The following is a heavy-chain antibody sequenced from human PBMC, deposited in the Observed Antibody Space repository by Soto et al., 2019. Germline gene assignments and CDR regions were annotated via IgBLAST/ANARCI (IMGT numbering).Heavy chain of an antibody. CDR3: ARGRPDYYGSGSYYRRYYYGMDV. J-gene: IGHJ6*02. D-gene: IGHD3-10*01. CDR2: IKQDGSEK. V-gene: IGHV3-7*01. CDR1: GFTFSSYW. Sequence: GGSLRLSCAASGFTFSSYWMSWVRQAPGKGLEWVANIKQDGSEKYYVDSVKGRFTISRDNAKNSLYLQMNSLRAEDTAVYYCARGRPDYYGSGSYYRRYYYGMDVWGQGTTVTVSS.